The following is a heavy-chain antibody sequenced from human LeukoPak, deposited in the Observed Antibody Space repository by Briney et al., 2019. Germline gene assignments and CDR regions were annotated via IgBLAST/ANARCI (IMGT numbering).Heavy chain of an antibody. D-gene: IGHD4-17*01. Sequence: SETLSLTCTVSGGSISSGYYWGWIRQPPGKGLEWIATISHSGSTYYNPSLKSQVTISVDTSKNQFSLQLSSVTAADTAVYYCARGGSGYGDYDPFDYWGQGTLVTVSS. J-gene: IGHJ4*02. CDR1: GGSISSGYY. CDR3: ARGGSGYGDYDPFDY. CDR2: ISHSGST. V-gene: IGHV4-38-2*02.